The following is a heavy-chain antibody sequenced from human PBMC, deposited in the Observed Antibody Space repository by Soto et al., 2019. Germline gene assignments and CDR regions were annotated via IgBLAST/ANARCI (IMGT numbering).Heavy chain of an antibody. CDR3: ASSYGSGYRAFDY. D-gene: IGHD3-10*01. Sequence: QVQLVQSGAEVKKPGSSVKVSCKASGDTFTFYSINWVRQAPGLGLEWVGRINPILSMSNYAQRFQSRVTMTADKSTSTAYMELSSLRSEDTAIYYCASSYGSGYRAFDYWGQGALVTVSS. CDR1: GDTFTFYS. CDR2: INPILSMS. V-gene: IGHV1-69*02. J-gene: IGHJ4*02.